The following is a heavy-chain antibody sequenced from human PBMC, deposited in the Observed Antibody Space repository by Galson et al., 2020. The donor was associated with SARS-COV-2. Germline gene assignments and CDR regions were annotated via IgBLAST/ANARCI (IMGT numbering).Heavy chain of an antibody. CDR1: GGTFSSYT. J-gene: IGHJ4*02. CDR3: ASPDPDSGSYYSFNY. V-gene: IGHV1-69*02. CDR2: IIPFPGLA. Sequence: SVKVSCKASGGTFSSYTINWVRQAPGQGLEWMGRIIPFPGLANYAQKFLGRVTITADRSTSTAYMELNSLRSEDTAVYYCASPDPDSGSYYSFNYWGQGSLVTVSS. D-gene: IGHD1-26*01.